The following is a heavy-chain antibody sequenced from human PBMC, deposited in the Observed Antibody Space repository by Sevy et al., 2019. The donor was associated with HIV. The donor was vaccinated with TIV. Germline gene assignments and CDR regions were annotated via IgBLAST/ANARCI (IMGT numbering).Heavy chain of an antibody. Sequence: GGSLRLSCAASGFTFSTYAMHWVRQAPGKGLEWVAVISYDGDTKYYADSVKGRFTISRDNPKNTLYVQMNSLRPEDTAVYYCARDDGYTVNWYPGYWGQGTLVTVS. V-gene: IGHV3-30*04. J-gene: IGHJ4*02. CDR1: GFTFSTYA. CDR3: ARDDGYTVNWYPGY. D-gene: IGHD3-16*01. CDR2: ISYDGDTK.